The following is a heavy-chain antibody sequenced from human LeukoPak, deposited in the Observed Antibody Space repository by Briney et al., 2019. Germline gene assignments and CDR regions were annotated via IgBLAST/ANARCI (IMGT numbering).Heavy chain of an antibody. CDR1: GGTFSSYA. V-gene: IGHV1-69*06. CDR2: IIPIFGTA. J-gene: IGHJ5*02. D-gene: IGHD2-2*01. Sequence: GASVKVSCKASGGTFSSYAISWVRQAPGQGLEWMGGIIPIFGTAKYAQNFQGRVSIAADRSTSTAYMELSSLRSDDTAVYYCARAYAPQVPAAKFDWFDPWGQGTLVTVSS. CDR3: ARAYAPQVPAAKFDWFDP.